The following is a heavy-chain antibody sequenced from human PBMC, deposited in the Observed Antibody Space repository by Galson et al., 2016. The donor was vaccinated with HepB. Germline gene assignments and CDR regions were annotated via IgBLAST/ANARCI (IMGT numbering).Heavy chain of an antibody. CDR3: TVSPAPGFDY. Sequence: SLRLSCAASGFTFTNAWMTWVHQAPGKGLECVARIKSKLFGETRDYAAPVKGRFTISRDDSKNMLYLQMNDLKTEDTALYHCTVSPAPGFDYWGQGTLVTVSS. V-gene: IGHV3-15*01. CDR2: IKSKLFGETR. CDR1: GFTFTNAW. J-gene: IGHJ4*02. D-gene: IGHD6-13*01.